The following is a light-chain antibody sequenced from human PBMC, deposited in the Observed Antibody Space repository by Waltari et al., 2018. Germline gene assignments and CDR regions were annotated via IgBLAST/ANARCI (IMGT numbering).Light chain of an antibody. V-gene: IGLV1-40*01. CDR1: SSNLGAGYH. CDR2: ENT. J-gene: IGLJ2*01. Sequence: SVLTQPPSVSGAPGQRVTISCTGSSSNLGAGYHVQWYQQLPGSAPKLLIYENTYRPSGVPDRFSGSTSGASAFLAISGLQTEDEADYYCQSYDSGLSGPVFGGRTTVTVL. CDR3: QSYDSGLSGPV.